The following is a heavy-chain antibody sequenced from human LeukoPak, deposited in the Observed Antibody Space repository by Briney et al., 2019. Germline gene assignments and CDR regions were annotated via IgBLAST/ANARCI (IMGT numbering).Heavy chain of an antibody. J-gene: IGHJ3*01. D-gene: IGHD6-19*01. CDR2: IYSGGST. V-gene: IGHV3-66*01. CDR1: GFTVSSNY. CDR3: AKIPYEYGSAWYAGFHL. Sequence: GGSLRLSCAASGFTVSSNYMSWVRQAPGKGLEWVSVIYSGGSTYYADSVKGRFTISRDNSKNTLSVQLNSLRVEDTAVYYCAKIPYEYGSAWYAGFHLWGQGTQVTVSS.